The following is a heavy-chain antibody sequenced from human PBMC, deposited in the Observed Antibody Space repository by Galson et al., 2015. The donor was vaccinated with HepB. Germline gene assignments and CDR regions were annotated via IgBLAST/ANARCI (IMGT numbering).Heavy chain of an antibody. CDR1: GFTFSSYW. CDR2: IKQDGNEK. Sequence: SLRLSCAASGFTFSSYWMSWVRQAPGKGLEWVAIIKQDGNEKYCMDSVKGRFTVSRDNAENSLSLQMNSLRAGDTAVYYCARTLQWYDTDGYYYFGLDYWGPGILVTVSS. CDR3: ARTLQWYDTDGYYYFGLDY. D-gene: IGHD3-22*01. J-gene: IGHJ4*02. V-gene: IGHV3-7*03.